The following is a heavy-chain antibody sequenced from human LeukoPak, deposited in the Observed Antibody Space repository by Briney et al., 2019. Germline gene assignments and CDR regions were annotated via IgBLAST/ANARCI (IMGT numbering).Heavy chain of an antibody. J-gene: IGHJ4*02. Sequence: SETLSLTCNVSGGSISSHYWSWIRQPPGKGLEWIGYIYYSGSSNYNPSLKSRVTISVDTSKNQFSLKLSSVTAADTAVYYCASLEGRLVREIDYWGQGTLVTVSS. V-gene: IGHV4-59*11. CDR1: GGSISSHY. D-gene: IGHD3-10*01. CDR3: ASLEGRLVREIDY. CDR2: IYYSGSS.